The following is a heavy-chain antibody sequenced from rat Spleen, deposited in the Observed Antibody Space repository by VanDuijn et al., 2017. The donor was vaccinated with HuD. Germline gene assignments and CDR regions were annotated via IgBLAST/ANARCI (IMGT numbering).Heavy chain of an antibody. CDR2: ITNTGVST. V-gene: IGHV5-31*01. CDR1: GFTFNYYW. CDR3: TRDNERSYVMDG. J-gene: IGHJ4*01. Sequence: EVQLVESGGGLVQPGRSLKLSCVTSGFTFNYYWMTWIRQAPGKGLEWVASITNTGVSTYYSDSVKGRFTISRDTAKSTLYLQMNSLRSEDTAIYYCTRDNERSYVMDGWGQGASVTVSS.